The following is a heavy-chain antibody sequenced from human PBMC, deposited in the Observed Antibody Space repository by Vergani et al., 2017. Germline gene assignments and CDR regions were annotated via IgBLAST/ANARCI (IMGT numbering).Heavy chain of an antibody. J-gene: IGHJ6*02. CDR2: IYHSGST. D-gene: IGHD6-13*01. CDR1: GYSISSGYY. V-gene: IGHV4-38-2*01. Sequence: QVQLQQWGAGLVKPSETLSLTCAVSGYSISSGYYWGWIRQPPGKGLEWIGSIYHSGSTNYNPSLKSRVTISVDTSKNQFSLKLSSVTAADTAVYYCARHGIAARHYYYGMDVWGQGTTVTVSS. CDR3: ARHGIAARHYYYGMDV.